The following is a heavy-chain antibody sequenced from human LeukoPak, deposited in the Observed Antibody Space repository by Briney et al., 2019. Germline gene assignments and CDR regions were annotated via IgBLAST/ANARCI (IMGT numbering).Heavy chain of an antibody. CDR2: IYYSGST. D-gene: IGHD3-3*01. CDR1: GGSISSYY. CDR3: ARAMYYDFWSGYNPFDY. J-gene: IGHJ4*02. V-gene: IGHV4-59*01. Sequence: SETLSLTCTVSGGSISSYYWSWIRQPPGKGLEWIGYIYYSGSTNYNPSLKSRVTISVDTSKNQFSLKLSSVTAADTAVYYCARAMYYDFWSGYNPFDYWGQGTLVTVSS.